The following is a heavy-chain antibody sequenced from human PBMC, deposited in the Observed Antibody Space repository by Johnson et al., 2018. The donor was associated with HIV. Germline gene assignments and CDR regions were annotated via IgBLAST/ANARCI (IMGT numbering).Heavy chain of an antibody. CDR2: IWYDGSNK. Sequence: QVQLVESGGGVVQPGRSLRLSCAASGFTFNSYGMHWVRQAPGKGLEWVAVIWYDGSNKYYADSVKGRFTISRENAKNSLYLQMNSLRAGDTAVYYCARAYSGSYINDAFDIWGQGTMVTVSS. D-gene: IGHD1-26*01. CDR1: GFTFNSYG. J-gene: IGHJ3*02. V-gene: IGHV3-33*01. CDR3: ARAYSGSYINDAFDI.